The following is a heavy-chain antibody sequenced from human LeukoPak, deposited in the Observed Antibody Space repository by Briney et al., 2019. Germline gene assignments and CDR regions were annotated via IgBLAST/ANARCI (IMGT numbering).Heavy chain of an antibody. CDR1: GYTFTGYY. Sequence: AASVKVSCKASGYTFTGYYMHWVRQAPGQGLEWMGWINPNSGGTNYAQKLQGRVTMTTDTSTSTAYMELRSLRSDDTAVYYCARDLGAAAIFDYWGQGTLVTVSS. CDR2: INPNSGGT. D-gene: IGHD2-2*02. CDR3: ARDLGAAAIFDY. V-gene: IGHV1-2*02. J-gene: IGHJ4*02.